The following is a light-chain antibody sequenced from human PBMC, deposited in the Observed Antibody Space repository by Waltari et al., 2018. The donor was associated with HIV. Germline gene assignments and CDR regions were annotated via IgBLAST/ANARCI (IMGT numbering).Light chain of an antibody. CDR1: SSNIANNY. CDR2: DNN. J-gene: IGLJ1*01. Sequence: QSVLTQPPSVSAAPGQKVTISCSGSSSNIANNYVSWYQQLPGTAPKLLIYDNNKRPSGIPDRFPGPKSGTSATLGITGLQTGDEADYYCGTWDSSLSAEVFGTGTKVTVL. V-gene: IGLV1-51*01. CDR3: GTWDSSLSAEV.